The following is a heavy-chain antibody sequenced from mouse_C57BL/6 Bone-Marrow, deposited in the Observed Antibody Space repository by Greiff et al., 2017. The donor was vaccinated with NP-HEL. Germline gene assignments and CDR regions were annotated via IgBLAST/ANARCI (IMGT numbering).Heavy chain of an antibody. V-gene: IGHV2-6*03. J-gene: IGHJ4*01. CDR2: IWSDGST. D-gene: IGHD1-1*02. CDR3: ARYRGKIHYCDYYAMDY. Sequence: VQRVESGPGLVAPSQSLSITCTVSGFSLTSYGVHWVRQPPGKGLEWLVVIWSDGSTTYNSALKSRLSISKDNSKSQVFLKMNSLQTDDTAMYYCARYRGKIHYCDYYAMDYWGQGTSVTVSS. CDR1: GFSLTSYG.